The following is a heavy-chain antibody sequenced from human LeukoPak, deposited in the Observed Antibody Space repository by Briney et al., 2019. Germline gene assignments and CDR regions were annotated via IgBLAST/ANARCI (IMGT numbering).Heavy chain of an antibody. J-gene: IGHJ4*02. Sequence: GGSLRLSCAASGLTFSTPGMHWVRQAPGKGLEWVAFIQYDESDKYYADSVRGRLTISRDNSKNTLYLQMNSLRAEDTAVYYCAREGGIIVAGKFDSWGQGTLVTVSS. D-gene: IGHD6-19*01. CDR3: AREGGIIVAGKFDS. CDR1: GLTFSTPG. V-gene: IGHV3-30*02. CDR2: IQYDESDK.